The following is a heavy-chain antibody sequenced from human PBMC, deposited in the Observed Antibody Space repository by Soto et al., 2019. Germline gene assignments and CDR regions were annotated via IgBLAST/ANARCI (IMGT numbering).Heavy chain of an antibody. J-gene: IGHJ6*03. V-gene: IGHV1-8*02. CDR2: MSPNNGNT. CDR3: ARGMLDYGDYSYYYYMDV. D-gene: IGHD4-17*01. CDR1: GYTFTSYG. Sequence: ASVKGSCKASGYTFTSYGISWVRQATGQGLEWMGWMSPNNGNTNYAQKFQGRVTMTRNTSTSTAYMELSSLRSEDTAVYYCARGMLDYGDYSYYYYMDVWGKGTTVTVSS.